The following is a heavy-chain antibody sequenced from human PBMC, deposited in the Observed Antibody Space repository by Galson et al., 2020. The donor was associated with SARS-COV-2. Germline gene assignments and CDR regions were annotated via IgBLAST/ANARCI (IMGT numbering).Heavy chain of an antibody. CDR1: GYSISSGYY. CDR3: ARRWRVWFDP. J-gene: IGHJ5*02. CDR2: IYHSGST. Sequence: SETLSLTCTVSGYSISSGYYWGWIRQPPGKGLEWIGSIYHSGSTYYNPSLKSRVTISVDTSKNQFTLKLSSVTAADTAVYYCARRWRVWFDPWGQGTLVTVSS. V-gene: IGHV4-38-2*02. D-gene: IGHD2-15*01.